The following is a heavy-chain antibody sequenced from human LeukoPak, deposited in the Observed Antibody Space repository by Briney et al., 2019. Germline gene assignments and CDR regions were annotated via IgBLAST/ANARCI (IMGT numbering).Heavy chain of an antibody. Sequence: SGTLSLTCTVSGGSINNYYWSWIRQPPGKGLEWIGYIYYSGSTNYNPSLKSRVTISVDTSKNQFSLKLSSVTAADTAVYYCARHLYYYDSSGYRDAFDIWGQGTMVTVSS. CDR3: ARHLYYYDSSGYRDAFDI. CDR2: IYYSGST. V-gene: IGHV4-59*08. CDR1: GGSINNYY. J-gene: IGHJ3*02. D-gene: IGHD3-22*01.